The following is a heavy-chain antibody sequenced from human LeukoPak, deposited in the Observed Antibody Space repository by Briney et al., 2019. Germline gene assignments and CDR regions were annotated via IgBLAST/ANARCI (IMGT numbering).Heavy chain of an antibody. CDR1: GFTFSSYG. Sequence: GGSLRLSCAASGFTFSSYGMHWARQAPGKGLEWVAVIWYDGSNKYYADSVKGRFTISRDNSKNTLYLQMNSLRAEDTAVYYCAREVPAGSRGAFDIWGQGTMVTVSS. V-gene: IGHV3-33*01. CDR2: IWYDGSNK. J-gene: IGHJ3*02. CDR3: AREVPAGSRGAFDI. D-gene: IGHD2-2*01.